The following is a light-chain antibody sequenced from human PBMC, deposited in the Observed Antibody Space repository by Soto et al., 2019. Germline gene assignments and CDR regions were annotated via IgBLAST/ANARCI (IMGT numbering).Light chain of an antibody. CDR3: QEGSTLLT. Sequence: EIQMTQSPSSLSTSVGDRVTITCRTSQSVSTYLNWYQQRPGKAPKLLIYGASSLQSGVPSRFSGSGSGTHFTLTISSLQPEDFATYYCQEGSTLLTFGGGTKVDIK. CDR2: GAS. CDR1: QSVSTY. V-gene: IGKV1-39*01. J-gene: IGKJ4*01.